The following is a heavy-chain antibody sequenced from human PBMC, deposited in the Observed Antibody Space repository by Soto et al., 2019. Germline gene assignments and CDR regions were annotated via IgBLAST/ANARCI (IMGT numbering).Heavy chain of an antibody. CDR2: IFHTGNT. Sequence: PSETLSLTCTVSGGSIRSGGYNWSWIRQLPGKGLEWIGYIFHTGNTYYNPSPKSRVTISVDTSQNQFSLRLSSVTAADTALYYCARDLGKLITPAQWVQGVLVTVSS. CDR3: ARDLGKLITPAQ. CDR1: GGSIRSGGYN. V-gene: IGHV4-31*03. D-gene: IGHD7-27*01. J-gene: IGHJ1*01.